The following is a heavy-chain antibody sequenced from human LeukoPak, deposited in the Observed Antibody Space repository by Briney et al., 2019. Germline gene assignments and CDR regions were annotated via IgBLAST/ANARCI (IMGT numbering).Heavy chain of an antibody. V-gene: IGHV4-39*01. Sequence: PTETLSLTCTVSGASISGSGYYWGWIRQPPGKGLEWIGSIYSSGSTYYNASLQSRVTISIETSKNQISLRLNSVTAADTAMYYCAKSGGYGLIDYWGQGTLVTVAS. CDR1: GASISGSGYY. CDR2: IYSSGST. D-gene: IGHD1-26*01. CDR3: AKSGGYGLIDY. J-gene: IGHJ4*02.